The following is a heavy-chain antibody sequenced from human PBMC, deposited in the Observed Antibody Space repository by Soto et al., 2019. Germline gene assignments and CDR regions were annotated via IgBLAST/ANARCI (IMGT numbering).Heavy chain of an antibody. CDR1: GGSISSYY. Sequence: SETLSLTCTVSGGSISSYYWRWIRQPPGKGLEWIGYIYNSGSTNYNPSLKSRVTISEDTSKNQFSLKLSSVTAADTAVYYCARQNILTGWGYSGEADYYYYGMDVWGQGTTVTVSS. CDR2: IYNSGST. CDR3: ARQNILTGWGYSGEADYYYYGMDV. V-gene: IGHV4-59*08. D-gene: IGHD3-9*01. J-gene: IGHJ6*02.